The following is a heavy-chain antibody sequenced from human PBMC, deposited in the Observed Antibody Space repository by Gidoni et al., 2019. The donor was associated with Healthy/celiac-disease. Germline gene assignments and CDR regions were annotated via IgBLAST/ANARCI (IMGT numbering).Heavy chain of an antibody. CDR1: GYTFTSYY. CDR3: ARDPRSVDTAMVLYWYFDL. J-gene: IGHJ2*01. V-gene: IGHV1-46*01. D-gene: IGHD5-18*01. Sequence: KVSCKASGYTFTSYYMHWVRQAPGQGLEWMGIINPSGGSTSYAQKFQGRVTMTRDTSTSTVYMELSSLRSEDTAVYYGARDPRSVDTAMVLYWYFDLWGRGTLVTVSS. CDR2: INPSGGST.